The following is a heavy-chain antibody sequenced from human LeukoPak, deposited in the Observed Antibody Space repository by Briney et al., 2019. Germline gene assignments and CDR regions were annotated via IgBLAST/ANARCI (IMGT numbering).Heavy chain of an antibody. CDR1: GFTFSGYA. Sequence: PGGSLRLSCAASGFTFSGYAMSWVRQAPGKGLEWVSGINDSGGTTFYADSVKGRITISRDNSKNTVYVQMNSLRGEDTGVYYCARALYSAGWYSDYWGQGTLVTVSS. V-gene: IGHV3-23*01. CDR3: ARALYSAGWYSDY. J-gene: IGHJ4*02. D-gene: IGHD6-19*01. CDR2: INDSGGTT.